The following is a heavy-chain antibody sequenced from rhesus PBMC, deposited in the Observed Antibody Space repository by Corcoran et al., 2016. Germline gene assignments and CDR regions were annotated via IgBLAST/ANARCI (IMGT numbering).Heavy chain of an antibody. CDR2: IYVSGSST. J-gene: IGHJ4*01. D-gene: IGHD4-29*01. CDR1: GGSISSSY. CDR3: ARERFYGSSYVAYFDY. Sequence: QLQLQESGPGLVKPSETLSVTCAVSGGSISSSYWSWIRQAQGKGLEWIGYIYVSGSSTHYNPSLKSRVTRSVDTSKNLLSLKLSSVTTADTAVYYCARERFYGSSYVAYFDYWGQGVLVTVSS. V-gene: IGHV4-169*02.